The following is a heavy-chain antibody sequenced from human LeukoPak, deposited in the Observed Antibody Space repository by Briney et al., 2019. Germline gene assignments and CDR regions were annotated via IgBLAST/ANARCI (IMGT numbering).Heavy chain of an antibody. CDR1: GGSISRHF. D-gene: IGHD2-15*01. V-gene: IGHV4-59*11. CDR2: IHYSGRT. J-gene: IGHJ3*02. Sequence: PSETLSLTCSVSGGSISRHFWSWIRQPPGKGLDWIAFIHYSGRTKYNPSLQSRVTISIDTSENNFSLKLTSVTAADTAVYYCASLLDNHSSGDPDTFDMWGQGTVVSVSS. CDR3: ASLLDNHSSGDPDTFDM.